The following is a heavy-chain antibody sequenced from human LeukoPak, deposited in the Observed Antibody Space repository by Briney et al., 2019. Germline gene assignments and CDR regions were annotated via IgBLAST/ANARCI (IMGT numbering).Heavy chain of an antibody. V-gene: IGHV1-18*01. Sequence: ASVTVSCTASGYTFTSYGISWVRQAPGQGLEWMGWISAYNGNTNYAQKLQGRVTMTTDTSTSTAYMELRSPRSDDTAVYYCARALVGYSYGPFDYWGQGTLVTVSS. CDR1: GYTFTSYG. CDR2: ISAYNGNT. CDR3: ARALVGYSYGPFDY. J-gene: IGHJ4*02. D-gene: IGHD5-18*01.